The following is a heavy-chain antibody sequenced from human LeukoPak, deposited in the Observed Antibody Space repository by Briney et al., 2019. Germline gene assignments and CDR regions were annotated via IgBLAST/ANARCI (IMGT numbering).Heavy chain of an antibody. CDR3: ARGRGYNAFDI. CDR2: INHDGST. D-gene: IGHD5-18*01. Sequence: SETLSLTCAVYGGSFSGYYWSWIRQPPGKGLEWIGEINHDGSTNYNPPLKGRVTISVDTSKNQFSLRLSSVTAADTAVYSCARGRGYNAFDIWGQGTMVTVSS. V-gene: IGHV4-34*01. J-gene: IGHJ3*02. CDR1: GGSFSGYY.